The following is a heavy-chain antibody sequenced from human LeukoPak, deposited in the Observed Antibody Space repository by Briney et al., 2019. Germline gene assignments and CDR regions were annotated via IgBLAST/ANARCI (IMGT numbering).Heavy chain of an antibody. V-gene: IGHV4-59*08. CDR1: GGSFSGYY. CDR3: ARAYDYVWGSYRYNHFDY. D-gene: IGHD3-16*02. Sequence: PSETLSLTCAVYGGSFSGYYWSWIRQPPGRGLEWIGYIYYSGSTNYNPSLKSRVTISVDTSKNQFSLKLSSVTAADTAVYYCARAYDYVWGSYRYNHFDYWGQGTLVTVSS. CDR2: IYYSGST. J-gene: IGHJ4*02.